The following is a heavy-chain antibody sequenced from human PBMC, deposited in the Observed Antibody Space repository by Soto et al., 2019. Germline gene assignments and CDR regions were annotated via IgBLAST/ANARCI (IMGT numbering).Heavy chain of an antibody. D-gene: IGHD3-3*02. Sequence: PSETLSLTCTVSTFSVSGGTFYWTWIRQPPGKGLEWIGNIHSSGNTKYNPSLKSRVTISIDTSKHQFSLNLTSVRAADTAVFFCAEDRDFYSVFASWGQGPLVTFS. CDR3: AEDRDFYSVFAS. J-gene: IGHJ4*02. V-gene: IGHV4-61*01. CDR2: IHSSGNT. CDR1: TFSVSGGTFY.